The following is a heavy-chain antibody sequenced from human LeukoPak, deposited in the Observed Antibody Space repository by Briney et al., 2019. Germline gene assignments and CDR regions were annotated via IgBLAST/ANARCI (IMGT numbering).Heavy chain of an antibody. J-gene: IGHJ3*02. CDR3: AKDQAIFGVVPDAFDI. CDR2: ISSSSSTI. CDR1: GFTFSSYS. D-gene: IGHD3-3*01. V-gene: IGHV3-48*04. Sequence: GGSLRLSCATSGFTFSSYSMNWVRQAPGKGLEWVSYISSSSSTIYYADSVKGRFTISRDNAKNSLYLQMNSLRAEDTAVYYRAKDQAIFGVVPDAFDIWGQGTMVTVSS.